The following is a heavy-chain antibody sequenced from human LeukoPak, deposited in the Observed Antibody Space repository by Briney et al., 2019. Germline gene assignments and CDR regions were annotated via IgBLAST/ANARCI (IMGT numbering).Heavy chain of an antibody. Sequence: SETLSLTCTVSGDSISGYYWGWIRQSAGKGLEWIGRIHASGNTSYNPSLTSRVTMSVDTSKNQFSLRLTSVTAADTAVYFCASRYCSSTNCSAPYDYWGQGTLVTVSS. CDR1: GDSISGYY. V-gene: IGHV4-4*07. D-gene: IGHD2-2*01. CDR2: IHASGNT. CDR3: ASRYCSSTNCSAPYDY. J-gene: IGHJ4*02.